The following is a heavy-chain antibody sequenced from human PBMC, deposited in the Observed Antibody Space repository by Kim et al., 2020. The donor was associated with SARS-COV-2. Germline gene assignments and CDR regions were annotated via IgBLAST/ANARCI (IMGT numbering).Heavy chain of an antibody. Sequence: SQTLSLTCTVSGGSISSYYWSWIRQPPGKGLEWIGYIYYSGSTNYNPSLKSRVTISVDTSKNQFSLKLSSVTAADTAVYYCARGSPVGPAGWFDPWGQGTLVTVSS. CDR3: ARGSPVGPAGWFDP. CDR1: GGSISSYY. CDR2: IYYSGST. V-gene: IGHV4-59*01. J-gene: IGHJ5*02.